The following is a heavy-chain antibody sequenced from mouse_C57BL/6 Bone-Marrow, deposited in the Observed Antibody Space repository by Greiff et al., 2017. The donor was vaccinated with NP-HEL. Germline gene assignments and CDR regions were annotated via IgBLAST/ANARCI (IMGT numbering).Heavy chain of an antibody. J-gene: IGHJ1*03. CDR1: GFTFSDYY. CDR3: ARQSLYYYGSSYDWYFDV. Sequence: DVMLVESGGGLVQPGGSLKLSCAASGFTFSDYYMYWVRQTPEKRLEWVAYISNGGGSTYYPDTVKGRFTISRDNAKNTLYLQMSRLKSEDTAMYYCARQSLYYYGSSYDWYFDVWGTGTTVTVSS. D-gene: IGHD1-1*01. CDR2: ISNGGGST. V-gene: IGHV5-12*01.